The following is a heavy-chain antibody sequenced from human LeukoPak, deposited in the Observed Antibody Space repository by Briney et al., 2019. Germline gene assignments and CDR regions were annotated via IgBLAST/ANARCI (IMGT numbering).Heavy chain of an antibody. D-gene: IGHD5-24*01. CDR3: ATCNRDGYNFAFQH. V-gene: IGHV4-31*03. CDR1: GGSISSGGYY. Sequence: SETLSLTCTVSGGSISSGGYYWSWIRQHPGQGLEWIGYIYYSGSTSYNPSLKSRVTILLDTSKNQFSLKLSSVTAADTAVYYCATCNRDGYNFAFQHWGQGTLVTVSS. J-gene: IGHJ1*01. CDR2: IYYSGST.